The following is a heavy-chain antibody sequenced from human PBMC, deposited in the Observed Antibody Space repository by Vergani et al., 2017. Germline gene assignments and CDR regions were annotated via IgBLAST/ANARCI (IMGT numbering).Heavy chain of an antibody. J-gene: IGHJ5*02. CDR3: AGLHGDYCWFDP. D-gene: IGHD4-17*01. CDR1: GYSFTSYW. CDR2: IDPSDSYT. V-gene: IGHV5-10-1*01. Sequence: EVQLVQSGAEVKQPGESLRISCKGSGYSFTSYWISWVRQMPGKGLEWMGRIDPSDSYTNYSPSFQGHVTISADKSISTAYLQWSSLKASDTAMYYCAGLHGDYCWFDPWGQGTLVTVSS.